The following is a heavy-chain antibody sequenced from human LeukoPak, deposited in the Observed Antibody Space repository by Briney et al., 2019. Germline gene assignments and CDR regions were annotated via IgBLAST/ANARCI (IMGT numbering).Heavy chain of an antibody. D-gene: IGHD6-19*01. CDR1: GFTFSSFA. Sequence: GGSLRLSCAASGFTFSSFAMSWVRQAPGKGLEWVPTISGSGGITYYADSVKGRFTISRDNSKNTLYLQMNSLRAEDTAVYYCAKASGLAVDYWGQGTLVTVSS. CDR2: ISGSGGIT. J-gene: IGHJ4*02. V-gene: IGHV3-23*01. CDR3: AKASGLAVDY.